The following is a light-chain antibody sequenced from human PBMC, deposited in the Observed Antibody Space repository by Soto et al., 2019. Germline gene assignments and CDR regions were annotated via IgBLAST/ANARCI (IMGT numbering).Light chain of an antibody. CDR1: QAMRNY. CDR2: GGS. CDR3: QQYNSYLYT. Sequence: DIQMTQSPSSLSASVGDRVTIACQASQAMRNYLNWYHQRPGKAPKLLIYGGSTLERGVPSKFSGTGSGTEFTLTISSLQPDDFATYYCQQYNSYLYTCGQGTKLEIK. J-gene: IGKJ2*01. V-gene: IGKV1-16*02.